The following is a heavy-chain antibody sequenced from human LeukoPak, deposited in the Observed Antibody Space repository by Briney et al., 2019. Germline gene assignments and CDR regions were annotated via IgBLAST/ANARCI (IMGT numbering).Heavy chain of an antibody. V-gene: IGHV4-30-4*01. J-gene: IGHJ5*02. Sequence: SSQTLSLTCTVSGGSISSGDYYWSWIRQPPGKSLEWIGYIYYSGSTYCNPSLKSRVTISVDTSKNQFSLKLSSVTAADTAVYYCAREFWYYDILTGYPVPSQFDPWGQGTLVTVSS. CDR3: AREFWYYDILTGYPVPSQFDP. D-gene: IGHD3-9*01. CDR2: IYYSGST. CDR1: GGSISSGDYY.